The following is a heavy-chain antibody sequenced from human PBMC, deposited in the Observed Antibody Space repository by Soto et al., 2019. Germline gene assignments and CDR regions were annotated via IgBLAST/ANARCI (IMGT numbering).Heavy chain of an antibody. CDR2: ISYDGSNK. Sequence: GGSLRLSCAASGFTFSSYGMHWVRQAPGKGPEWVAVISYDGSNKYYADSVKGRFTISRDNSKNTLYLQMNSLRAEDTAVYYCAKDIGRITIFGVVIIPYYYGMDVWGQGTTVTVSS. D-gene: IGHD3-3*01. CDR1: GFTFSSYG. CDR3: AKDIGRITIFGVVIIPYYYGMDV. J-gene: IGHJ6*02. V-gene: IGHV3-30*18.